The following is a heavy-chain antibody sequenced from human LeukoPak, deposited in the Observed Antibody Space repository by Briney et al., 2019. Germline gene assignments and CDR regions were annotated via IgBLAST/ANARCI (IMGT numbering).Heavy chain of an antibody. CDR3: ARREYPLFDY. J-gene: IGHJ4*02. CDR1: GFTFSSYG. V-gene: IGHV3-30*03. CDR2: ISFDGTNK. D-gene: IGHD2-2*01. Sequence: AGGSLRLSCAASGFTFSSYGMHWVRQAPGKGLEWVALISFDGTNKYYADSVKGRFTISRDNAKNTLYLQMNSLRAEDTAVYYCARREYPLFDYWGQGTLVTVSS.